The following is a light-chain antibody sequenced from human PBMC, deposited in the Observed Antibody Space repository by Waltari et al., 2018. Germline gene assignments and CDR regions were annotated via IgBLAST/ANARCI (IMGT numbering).Light chain of an antibody. CDR3: QQSYRTPPT. CDR2: DAS. J-gene: IGKJ4*01. Sequence: DIQMTQSPSSLSASVGDRVTITCRASQKITTPLNWYQQKLGKAPNLMIYDASSVQSGVPARFRGSGSETDFTLTISSLQPEDFAIYYCQQSYRTPPTFGGGTRVEI. V-gene: IGKV1-39*01. CDR1: QKITTP.